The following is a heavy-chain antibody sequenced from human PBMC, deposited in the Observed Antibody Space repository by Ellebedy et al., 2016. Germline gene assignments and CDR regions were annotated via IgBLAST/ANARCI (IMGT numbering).Heavy chain of an antibody. Sequence: GSLRLSCTVSGGSISSYYWSWIRQPPGKGLEWIGYIYYSGSTNYNPSLKSRVTISVDTSKNQFSLKLSSVTAADTAVYYCARAPTLDAFDIWGQGTMVTVSS. J-gene: IGHJ3*02. CDR3: ARAPTLDAFDI. CDR1: GGSISSYY. V-gene: IGHV4-59*08. CDR2: IYYSGST.